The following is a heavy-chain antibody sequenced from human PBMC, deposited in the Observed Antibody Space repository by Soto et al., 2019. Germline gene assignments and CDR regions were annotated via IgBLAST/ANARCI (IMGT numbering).Heavy chain of an antibody. CDR2: IHPGDGDT. J-gene: IGHJ4*02. CDR1: GYPFLKYA. CDR3: ARKTPGPNHPFGS. V-gene: IGHV1-3*01. D-gene: IGHD2-15*01. Sequence: GASVKVSCKASGYPFLKYALHWVRQAPGQRLEWMGWIHPGDGDTGYSQSLQGRVTITSDTSAHIAYVEVSSLTFDDTAVYYCARKTPGPNHPFGSWGQGTLVTVSS.